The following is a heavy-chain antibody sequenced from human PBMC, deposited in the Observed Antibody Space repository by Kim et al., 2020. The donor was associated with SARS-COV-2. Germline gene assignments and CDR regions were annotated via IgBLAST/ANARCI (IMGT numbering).Heavy chain of an antibody. Sequence: GGSLRLSCAASGFTFSSYSMNWVRQAPGKGLEWVSSISSSSSYIYYADSVKGRFTISRDNAKNSLYLQMNSLRAEDTAVYYCARDKAVTRYYYYMDVWGKGTTVTVPS. D-gene: IGHD4-17*01. CDR1: GFTFSSYS. CDR3: ARDKAVTRYYYYMDV. J-gene: IGHJ6*03. V-gene: IGHV3-21*01. CDR2: ISSSSSYI.